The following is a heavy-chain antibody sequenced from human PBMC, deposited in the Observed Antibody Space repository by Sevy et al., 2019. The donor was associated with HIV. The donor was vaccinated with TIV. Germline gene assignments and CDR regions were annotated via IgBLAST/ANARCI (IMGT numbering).Heavy chain of an antibody. Sequence: GGSLRLSCAASWFTVSSNYMSWVRQAPGKGLEWVSVIYSGGSTYYADSVKGRFTISRDNSKNTLYLQMNSLRAEDTAVYYCARDGPLCSGGSCYSGGAFDIWGQGTMVTVSS. CDR2: IYSGGST. J-gene: IGHJ3*02. CDR3: ARDGPLCSGGSCYSGGAFDI. D-gene: IGHD2-15*01. CDR1: WFTVSSNY. V-gene: IGHV3-53*01.